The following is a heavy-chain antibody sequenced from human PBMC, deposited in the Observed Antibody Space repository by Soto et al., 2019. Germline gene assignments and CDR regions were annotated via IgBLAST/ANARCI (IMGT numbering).Heavy chain of an antibody. CDR1: GFTFSSYS. Sequence: PVWSLRLSCAASGFTFSSYSMNWVRQAPGKGLEWVSSISSSSSYIYYADSVKGRFTISRDNAKNSLYLQMNGLRAEDTAVYYCARDFPPEQLVSRQPVWFDPWGQGTMVTVSA. V-gene: IGHV3-21*01. J-gene: IGHJ5*02. D-gene: IGHD6-6*01. CDR3: ARDFPPEQLVSRQPVWFDP. CDR2: ISSSSSYI.